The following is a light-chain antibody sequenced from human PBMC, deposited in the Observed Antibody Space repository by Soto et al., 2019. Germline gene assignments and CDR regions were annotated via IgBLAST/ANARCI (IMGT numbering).Light chain of an antibody. CDR2: GAS. V-gene: IGKV3-20*01. CDR3: QQYGGSPPIT. Sequence: EIVLTQSPGTLSLSPGERATLSCRASQSVSSAYLAWYQQKPGQAPRLLISGASSRATGIPDRFSGSGCGTDFTLTISRLEPEDFAVYFCQQYGGSPPITFGQRTRLDIK. CDR1: QSVSSAY. J-gene: IGKJ5*01.